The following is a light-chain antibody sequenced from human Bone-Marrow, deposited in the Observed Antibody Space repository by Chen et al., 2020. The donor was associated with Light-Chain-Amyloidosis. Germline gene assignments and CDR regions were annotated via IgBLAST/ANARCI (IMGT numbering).Light chain of an antibody. CDR2: RDT. Sequence: SYELTQPPSVSVSPGQTARITCSGDDLPTKYAYWYQQKPGQAPVLVIHRDTERRSGISERFSGYSSGTTATLTISGVQAEDEADYHCQSADSSGTYEVIFGGGTKLTVL. CDR1: DLPTKY. J-gene: IGLJ2*01. CDR3: QSADSSGTYEVI. V-gene: IGLV3-25*03.